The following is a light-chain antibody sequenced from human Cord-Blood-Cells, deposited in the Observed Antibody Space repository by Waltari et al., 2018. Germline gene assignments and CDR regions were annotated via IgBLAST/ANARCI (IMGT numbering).Light chain of an antibody. CDR1: QSVLYSSNNKNY. J-gene: IGKJ2*01. CDR2: WAS. Sequence: DIVMTQSPDSLAVALGERATTNSKSSQSVLYSSNNKNYFAWYQQKPGQPPKLLIYWASTRESGVPDRFSGSGSGTDFALTISSLQAEDVAVYYCQQYYSTPYTFGQGTKLEIK. V-gene: IGKV4-1*01. CDR3: QQYYSTPYT.